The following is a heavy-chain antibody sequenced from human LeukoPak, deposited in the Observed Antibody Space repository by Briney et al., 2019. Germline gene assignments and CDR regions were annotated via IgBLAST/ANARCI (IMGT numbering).Heavy chain of an antibody. V-gene: IGHV5-51*01. CDR1: GYTFNTYW. CDR2: VYPGDSDT. D-gene: IGHD2-15*01. Sequence: GESLQISSKGSGYTFNTYWIAWVRQMPGKGLEYMGIVYPGDSDTRYSPSFQGQVTISADKSITTAFLQLSSLKASDTAMYYCARRPDATSGFYFWGQGSLVAVSS. CDR3: ARRPDATSGFYF. J-gene: IGHJ4*02.